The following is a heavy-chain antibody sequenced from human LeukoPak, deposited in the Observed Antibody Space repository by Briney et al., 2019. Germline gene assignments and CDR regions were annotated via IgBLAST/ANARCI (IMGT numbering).Heavy chain of an antibody. Sequence: GASVKVSCKASGYTFTGYYMHWVRQAPGQGLEWMGWINPNSGGTNYAQKFQGRVTMTRDTSISTAYMELSRLRSDDTAVYYCARDLGGVLWAWFDPWGQGTLVTVSS. CDR3: ARDLGGVLWAWFDP. CDR1: GYTFTGYY. D-gene: IGHD3-10*01. V-gene: IGHV1-2*02. J-gene: IGHJ5*02. CDR2: INPNSGGT.